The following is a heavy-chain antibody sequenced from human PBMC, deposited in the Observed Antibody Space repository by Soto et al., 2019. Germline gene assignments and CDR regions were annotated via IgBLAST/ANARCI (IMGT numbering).Heavy chain of an antibody. CDR1: GYTFTSYD. D-gene: IGHD3-3*01. CDR3: ASPARNYDFWSGYSFDI. CDR2: MNPNSGNT. Sequence: GASVKVSCKASGYTFTSYDINWVRQATGQGLEWMGWMNPNSGNTGYAQKFQGRVTMTRNTSISTAYMELSSLRSEDTAVYYCASPARNYDFWSGYSFDIWAQGTMVTVSS. V-gene: IGHV1-8*01. J-gene: IGHJ3*02.